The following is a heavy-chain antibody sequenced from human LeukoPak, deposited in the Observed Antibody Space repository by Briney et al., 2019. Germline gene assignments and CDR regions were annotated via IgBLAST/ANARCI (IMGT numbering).Heavy chain of an antibody. D-gene: IGHD5-18*01. Sequence: PGGSQRLSCAASGFTFSSYWMSWVRQAPGKGLEWVANIKQDGSEKYYVDSVKGRFTISRDNAKNSLYLQMNSLRAEDTAVYYCARDMGDTEIFTDYYYYMDVWGKGTTVTISS. CDR1: GFTFSSYW. V-gene: IGHV3-7*01. J-gene: IGHJ6*03. CDR3: ARDMGDTEIFTDYYYYMDV. CDR2: IKQDGSEK.